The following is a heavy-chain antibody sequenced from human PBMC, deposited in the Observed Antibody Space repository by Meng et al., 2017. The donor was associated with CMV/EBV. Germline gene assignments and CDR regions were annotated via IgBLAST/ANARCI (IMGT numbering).Heavy chain of an antibody. Sequence: ASVKVSCKASGYTFTTYDINGVRQATGQGLEWMGWMNPNSGNTGYAQKFQGRVTMTRVTSISTAYMELSSLTSDDTAVYYCARTRIEVEPDGTKIKYYNYGMDVWGQGTTVTVSS. V-gene: IGHV1-8*01. D-gene: IGHD2-15*01. CDR3: ARTRIEVEPDGTKIKYYNYGMDV. CDR2: MNPNSGNT. CDR1: GYTFTTYD. J-gene: IGHJ6*02.